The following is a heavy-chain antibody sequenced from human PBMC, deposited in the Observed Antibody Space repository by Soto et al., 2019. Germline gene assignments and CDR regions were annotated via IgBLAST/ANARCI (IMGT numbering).Heavy chain of an antibody. V-gene: IGHV1-18*01. D-gene: IGHD3-10*01. Sequence: QVQLVQSGAEVKKPGASVKVSCKASGYTFTSYAISWVRQAPGQGLEWMGWISAYNGNTNYAQKVQGRVTLTTDTTTSTAYMELRSLRSDDTAVYYCARGWFGEFVDYFDYGGQGTLVTVSS. CDR2: ISAYNGNT. J-gene: IGHJ4*02. CDR3: ARGWFGEFVDYFDY. CDR1: GYTFTSYA.